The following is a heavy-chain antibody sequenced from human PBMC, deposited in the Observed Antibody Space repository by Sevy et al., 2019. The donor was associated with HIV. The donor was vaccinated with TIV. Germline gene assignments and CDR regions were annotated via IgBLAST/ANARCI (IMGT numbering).Heavy chain of an antibody. CDR3: ASDILTGSDY. J-gene: IGHJ4*02. CDR1: GFTFNIYV. D-gene: IGHD3-9*01. CDR2: ISSDGSSE. V-gene: IGHV3-30*04. Sequence: GGSLRLSCAASGFTFNIYVIHWVRQAPGKGLEWVAVISSDGSSEYYADSVKGRFTISRDNSKNTLYLQMNSLRAEDTAVYYCASDILTGSDYWGQGTLVTVSS.